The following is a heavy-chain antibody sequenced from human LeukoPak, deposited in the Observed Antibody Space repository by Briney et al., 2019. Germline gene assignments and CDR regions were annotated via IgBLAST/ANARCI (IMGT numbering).Heavy chain of an antibody. J-gene: IGHJ5*02. Sequence: PSETLSLTCTVSGGSISSYYWSWIRQPPGKGLEWIGYIYYSGSTNYNPSLKSRVTTSVDTSKNQFSLKLSSVTAADTAVYYCARARYVAAKIRWFDPWGQGTLVTVSS. CDR2: IYYSGST. V-gene: IGHV4-59*01. CDR3: ARARYVAAKIRWFDP. CDR1: GGSISSYY. D-gene: IGHD2-15*01.